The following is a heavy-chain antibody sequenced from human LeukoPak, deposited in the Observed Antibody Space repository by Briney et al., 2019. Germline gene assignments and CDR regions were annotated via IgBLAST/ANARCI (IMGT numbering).Heavy chain of an antibody. Sequence: SVKVSCKASGGTFSSYTISRVRQAPGQGLEWMGRIIPILGIANYAQKFQGRVTITADKSTSTAYMELSSLRSEDTAVYYCARDWGVGGYSYGNAFDIWGQGTMVTVSS. CDR2: IIPILGIA. CDR3: ARDWGVGGYSYGNAFDI. J-gene: IGHJ3*02. V-gene: IGHV1-69*04. D-gene: IGHD5-18*01. CDR1: GGTFSSYT.